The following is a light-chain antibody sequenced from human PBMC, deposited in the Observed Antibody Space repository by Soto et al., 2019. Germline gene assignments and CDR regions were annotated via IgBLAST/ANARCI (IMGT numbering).Light chain of an antibody. CDR1: STDVGGYNY. CDR3: SSYTGSSTLL. V-gene: IGLV2-14*03. Sequence: QSALTQPASVSGSPGQTVTISCTGTSTDVGGYNYVSWYQHHPGKAPELIIYGDSNRPSGVSNRFSGSKSGNTASLTISGLQAEDEADYYCSSYTGSSTLLFGGGTQVTVL. CDR2: GDS. J-gene: IGLJ2*01.